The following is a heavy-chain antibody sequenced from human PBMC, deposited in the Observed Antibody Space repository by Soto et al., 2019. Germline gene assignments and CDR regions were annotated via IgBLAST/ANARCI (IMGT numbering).Heavy chain of an antibody. Sequence: SVKVSCKASGGTFSSYAISWVRQAPGQGLEWMGGIIPIFGTANYAQKFQGRVTITADESTSTAYMELSSLRSEDTAVYYCARDNLDYDSSGYNSPRFDYWGQGTLVTVSS. CDR1: GGTFSSYA. CDR2: IIPIFGTA. D-gene: IGHD3-22*01. J-gene: IGHJ4*02. CDR3: ARDNLDYDSSGYNSPRFDY. V-gene: IGHV1-69*13.